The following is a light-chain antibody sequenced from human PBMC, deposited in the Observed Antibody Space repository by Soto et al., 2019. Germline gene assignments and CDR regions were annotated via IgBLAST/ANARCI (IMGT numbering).Light chain of an antibody. CDR3: QQYNNYLWT. Sequence: DIQMTQSPSSLSASVGDRVTITCRASQSISSYLNWYQQKPGKAPKLLIYAASSLQSGVPSRFSGSGSGTEFTLTISSLQPDDFATYYCQQYNNYLWTFGQGTKVDI. V-gene: IGKV1-39*01. CDR1: QSISSY. J-gene: IGKJ1*01. CDR2: AAS.